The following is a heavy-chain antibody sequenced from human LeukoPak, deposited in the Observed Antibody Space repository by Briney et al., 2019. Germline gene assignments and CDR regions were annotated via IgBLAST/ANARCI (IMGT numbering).Heavy chain of an antibody. Sequence: GGSLRLSCAASGFTFSSYNMNWVRQAPGKGLEWVSSISSSSSYIYYADSVKGRFTISRDNAKNSLYLQMNSLRAEDTAVYYCARGGLRQGVYWGQGTLVTVSS. CDR3: ARGGLRQGVY. J-gene: IGHJ4*02. CDR2: ISSSSSYI. D-gene: IGHD3-16*01. V-gene: IGHV3-21*01. CDR1: GFTFSSYN.